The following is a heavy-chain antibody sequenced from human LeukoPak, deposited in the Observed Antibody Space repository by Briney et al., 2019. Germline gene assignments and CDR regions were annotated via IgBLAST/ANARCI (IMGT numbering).Heavy chain of an antibody. V-gene: IGHV4-59*01. CDR2: IYYSGGT. CDR1: GGSISSYY. CDR3: ARDLGSYYFDY. J-gene: IGHJ4*02. D-gene: IGHD5-12*01. Sequence: KPSGTLSLTCTVSGGSISSYYWSWIRQPPGKGLEWIGYIYYSGGTNYNPSLKSRVTISVDTSKNQFSLKLSSVTAADTAVYYCARDLGSYYFDYWGQGTLVTVSS.